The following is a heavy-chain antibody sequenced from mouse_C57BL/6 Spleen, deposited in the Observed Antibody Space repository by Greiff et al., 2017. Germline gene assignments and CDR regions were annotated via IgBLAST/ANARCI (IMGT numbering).Heavy chain of an antibody. Sequence: QVQLQQSGAELVRPGASVTLSCKASGYTFTDYEMHWVKQTPVHGLEWIGAIDPETGGTAYNQKFKGKAILTADKSSSTAYMELRSLTSEDSAVYDCTRYDYGSSYVIFDYWGQGTTLTVSS. CDR3: TRYDYGSSYVIFDY. D-gene: IGHD1-1*01. J-gene: IGHJ2*01. CDR1: GYTFTDYE. CDR2: IDPETGGT. V-gene: IGHV1-15*01.